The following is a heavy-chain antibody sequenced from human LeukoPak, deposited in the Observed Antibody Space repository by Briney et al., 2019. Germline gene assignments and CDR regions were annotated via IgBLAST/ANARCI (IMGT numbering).Heavy chain of an antibody. CDR1: GFTFSSYR. CDR2: ISSSSSYI. V-gene: IGHV3-21*01. J-gene: IGHJ4*02. CDR3: ARDRPEYNWKAFRDY. D-gene: IGHD1-20*01. Sequence: GGSLRPSCAASGFTFSSYRTNWVRQAPGKGLGWVSSISSSSSYIYYADSGKGRFTIARDNAKNSLYLQMNSLRAEDTAVYYCARDRPEYNWKAFRDYWGRGTLVTVSP.